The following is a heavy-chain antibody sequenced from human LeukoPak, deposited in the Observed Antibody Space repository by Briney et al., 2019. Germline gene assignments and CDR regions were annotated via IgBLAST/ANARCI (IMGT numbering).Heavy chain of an antibody. Sequence: TGGSLRLSCAASGFTFSSYGMHWVRQAPGKGLEWVAVISYDGSNKYYADSVKGRFTISRDNSKNTLYLQMISLRAEDTAVYYCAKDQVVAAAGRLLGRGSIDYWGQGTLVTVSS. CDR1: GFTFSSYG. J-gene: IGHJ4*02. CDR2: ISYDGSNK. V-gene: IGHV3-30*18. CDR3: AKDQVVAAAGRLLGRGSIDY. D-gene: IGHD6-13*01.